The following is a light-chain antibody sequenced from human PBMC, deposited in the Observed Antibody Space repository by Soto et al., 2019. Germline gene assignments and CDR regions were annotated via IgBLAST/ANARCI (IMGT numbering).Light chain of an antibody. Sequence: DIQITQSPSTLSASVGDRPTITCGASQSIRYWLAWFKQKAGKAPKLLSYEASRLESGVPSRFRGSGSGTDFTLTISSLKPDDFETYYCQHYNSYSEAFGQGTKVDIK. V-gene: IGKV1-5*03. CDR3: QHYNSYSEA. CDR2: EAS. CDR1: QSIRYW. J-gene: IGKJ1*01.